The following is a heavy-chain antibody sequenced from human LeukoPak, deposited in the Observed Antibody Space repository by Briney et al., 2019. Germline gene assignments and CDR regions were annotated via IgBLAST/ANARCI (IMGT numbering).Heavy chain of an antibody. J-gene: IGHJ4*02. Sequence: ASVKVSCKASGYTFTSYYMHWVRQAPGQGLEWMGIINPSGGSTSYAQKFQGRVTVTRDTSTSTVYMELSSLRSEDTAVYYCARDNGDFWSGSNRWGQGTLVTVSS. CDR3: ARDNGDFWSGSNR. CDR1: GYTFTSYY. V-gene: IGHV1-46*01. D-gene: IGHD3-3*01. CDR2: INPSGGST.